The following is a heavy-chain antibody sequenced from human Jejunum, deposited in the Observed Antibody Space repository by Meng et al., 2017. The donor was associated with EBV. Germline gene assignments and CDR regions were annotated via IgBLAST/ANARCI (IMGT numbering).Heavy chain of an antibody. Sequence: EVHLLESGGGLVHPGGSLILSCAAFGFTFRNYAMGWVRQAPGKGLEWVSSISAISDYDYSTYYTDSVKGRFIVSRDNSNNTLYLQMNSLRVEDTAVYYCAKDRESNGNSFDPCCQGTLRTVSS. CDR3: AKDRESNGNSFDP. J-gene: IGHJ5*02. V-gene: IGHV3-23*01. CDR1: GFTFRNYA. D-gene: IGHD2-8*01. CDR2: ISAISDYDYST.